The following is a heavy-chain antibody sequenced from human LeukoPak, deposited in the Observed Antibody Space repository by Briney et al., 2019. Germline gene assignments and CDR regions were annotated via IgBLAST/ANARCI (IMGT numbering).Heavy chain of an antibody. CDR3: AKAEGSGNQPFDY. D-gene: IGHD3-10*01. J-gene: IGHJ4*02. V-gene: IGHV3-23*01. Sequence: PGGSLRLSCTASGFTFATYDMSWVRQAPGKGLEWVSCLNNRGTNTYYADSVKGRFTVSRDNSKNTLYLQMSSLRAEDTAVYYCAKAEGSGNQPFDYWGQGTLVTVSS. CDR2: LNNRGTNT. CDR1: GFTFATYD.